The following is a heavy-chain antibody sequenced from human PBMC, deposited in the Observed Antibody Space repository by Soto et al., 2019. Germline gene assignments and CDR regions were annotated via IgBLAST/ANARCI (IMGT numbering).Heavy chain of an antibody. V-gene: IGHV5-51*01. Sequence: GESLKISCKGSGYSFSTYWIGWVRQMPGKGLEWMGIICPDDSDTRYSPSFQGQVTISADKSFSTAYLQWSSLKASDTGTYYCARLNWDKGIPRAGPGWNFQHWGQGTLVTVSS. CDR1: GYSFSTYW. J-gene: IGHJ1*01. D-gene: IGHD6-13*01. CDR3: ARLNWDKGIPRAGPGWNFQH. CDR2: ICPDDSDT.